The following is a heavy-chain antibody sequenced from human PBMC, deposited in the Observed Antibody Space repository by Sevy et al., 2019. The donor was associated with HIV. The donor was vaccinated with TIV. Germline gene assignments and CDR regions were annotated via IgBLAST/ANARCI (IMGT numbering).Heavy chain of an antibody. V-gene: IGHV3-64D*09. Sequence: GRSLRLSCSASGFTFSGSALHWVRQAPGKGLEYVSVISSSGSGTYYAESVKGRFTISRDNSKNTLYLQMRSLRTEDSAVYYCVKDSIFYDSSSGYRPFYYFGMDVWDQGTSVTVS. J-gene: IGHJ6*02. CDR3: VKDSIFYDSSSGYRPFYYFGMDV. CDR1: GFTFSGSA. D-gene: IGHD3-3*01. CDR2: ISSSGSGT.